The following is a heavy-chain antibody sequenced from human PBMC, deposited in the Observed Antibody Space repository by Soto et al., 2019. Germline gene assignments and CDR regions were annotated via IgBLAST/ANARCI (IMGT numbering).Heavy chain of an antibody. J-gene: IGHJ4*02. CDR1: GFTFSSYA. Sequence: EVQLLESGGGLVQPGGSLRLSCAASGFTFSSYAMSWVRQAPGKGLEWVSGISGSGGSTYYADSVKGRFTISRDNSKNTLYLQMNSLRAEDTAVYYCAKKDIVVVVAATSRPRGQFDYWGQGTLVTVSS. V-gene: IGHV3-23*01. CDR2: ISGSGGST. CDR3: AKKDIVVVVAATSRPRGQFDY. D-gene: IGHD2-15*01.